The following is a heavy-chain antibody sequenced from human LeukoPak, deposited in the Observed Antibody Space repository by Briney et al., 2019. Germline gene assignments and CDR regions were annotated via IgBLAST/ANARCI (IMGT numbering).Heavy chain of an antibody. D-gene: IGHD3-10*01. Sequence: GGSLRLSCAASGFTFNNYGMSWVRQAPGKGLEWVSAISGSGVSTYYADSVKGRFTVSRDNSKNTLYLQMNSLRAEDTAVYYCAKRYYGSGSYDSRSFDYWGQGTLVTVSS. CDR1: GFTFNNYG. V-gene: IGHV3-23*01. CDR3: AKRYYGSGSYDSRSFDY. CDR2: ISGSGVST. J-gene: IGHJ4*02.